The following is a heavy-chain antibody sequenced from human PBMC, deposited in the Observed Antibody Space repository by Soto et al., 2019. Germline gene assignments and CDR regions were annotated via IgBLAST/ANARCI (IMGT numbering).Heavy chain of an antibody. V-gene: IGHV3-7*03. D-gene: IGHD3-22*01. CDR2: IKQDGSEK. CDR3: ASPYYDSSGGPYDAFDI. J-gene: IGHJ3*02. CDR1: GFTFSSYW. Sequence: PEGSLRLSCAASGFTFSSYWMSWVRQAPGKGLEWVANIKQDGSEKYYVDSVKGRFTISRDNAKNSLYLQMNSLRAEDTAVYYCASPYYDSSGGPYDAFDIWGQGKMVTVS.